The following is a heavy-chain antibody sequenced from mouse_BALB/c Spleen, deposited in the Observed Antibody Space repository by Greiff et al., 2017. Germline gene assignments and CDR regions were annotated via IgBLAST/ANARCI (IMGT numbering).Heavy chain of an antibody. V-gene: IGHV5-17*02. CDR3: AREDYGSY. Sequence: DVKLVESGGGLVQPGGSRKLSCAASGFTFSSFGMHWVRQAPEKGLEWVAYISSGSSTIYYADTVKGRFTISRDNPKNTLFLQMTSLRSEDTAMYYCAREDYGSYWGQGTTLTVSS. D-gene: IGHD1-2*01. CDR2: ISSGSSTI. J-gene: IGHJ2*01. CDR1: GFTFSSFG.